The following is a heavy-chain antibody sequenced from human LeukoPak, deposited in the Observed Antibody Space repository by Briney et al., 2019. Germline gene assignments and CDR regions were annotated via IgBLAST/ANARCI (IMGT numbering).Heavy chain of an antibody. CDR3: ARHILLWFGPTGMDV. J-gene: IGHJ6*02. V-gene: IGHV4-59*08. CDR2: IYYSGSA. CDR1: GGSINDYY. D-gene: IGHD3-10*01. Sequence: SETLSLTCTVSGGSINDYYWSWIRQPPGKGLEWIGYIYYSGSANYNPSLKSRVTISVDTSKNQVSLKLSSVTAADTAMYYCARHILLWFGPTGMDVWGQGTTVTVSS.